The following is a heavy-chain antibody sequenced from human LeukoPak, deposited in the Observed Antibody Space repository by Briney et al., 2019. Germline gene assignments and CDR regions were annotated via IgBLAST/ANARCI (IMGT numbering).Heavy chain of an antibody. Sequence: SETLSLTCTVSGGSIISYYWSWIRQPPGKGLEWIGYIYYSGSTNYNPSLKSRVTISVGTSKNQFFLKLSSVTAADTAVYYCARESQEKYYFDYWGQGTLVTVSS. D-gene: IGHD5-24*01. CDR1: GGSIISYY. J-gene: IGHJ4*02. CDR2: IYYSGST. CDR3: ARESQEKYYFDY. V-gene: IGHV4-59*12.